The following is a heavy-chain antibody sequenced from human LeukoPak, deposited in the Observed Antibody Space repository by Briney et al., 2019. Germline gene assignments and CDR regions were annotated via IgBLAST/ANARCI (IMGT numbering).Heavy chain of an antibody. Sequence: SVKVSCKASGSTFTNYAFNWVRQAPGQGLEWMGRIIPIFDSAHYAQRFQGRITITTDESSTTAYMTLSSLTSDDTAVYYCASQDASIYSESSTSPTYSDWGQGTLVTVSS. CDR3: ASQDASIYSESSTSPTYSD. D-gene: IGHD3-22*01. V-gene: IGHV1-69*05. J-gene: IGHJ4*02. CDR1: GSTFTNYA. CDR2: IIPIFDSA.